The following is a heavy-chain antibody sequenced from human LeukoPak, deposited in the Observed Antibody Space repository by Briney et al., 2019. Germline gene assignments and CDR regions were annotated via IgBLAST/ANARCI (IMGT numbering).Heavy chain of an antibody. CDR2: ISVYNGNT. D-gene: IGHD3-3*01. J-gene: IGHJ3*01. V-gene: IGHV1-18*01. Sequence: GASVKVSCKASGYTFISYGINWVRQAPGQGLEWMGWISVYNGNTNYAQKLQGRVTMTTDTSTSTAYMELRSLRSDDTAVYYCARDFNWSGDYKDAFDFWGQGTMVTVSS. CDR3: ARDFNWSGDYKDAFDF. CDR1: GYTFISYG.